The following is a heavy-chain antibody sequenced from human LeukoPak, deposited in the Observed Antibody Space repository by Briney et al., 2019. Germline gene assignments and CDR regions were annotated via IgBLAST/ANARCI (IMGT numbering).Heavy chain of an antibody. CDR2: INHSGST. Sequence: SETLSLTCAVYGGSFSGYYWSWIRQPPGKGLEWIGEINHSGSTNYNPSLKSRVTISVDTSKNQFSLKLSSATAADTAVYYCARERSPYYYDSSGYYRALAYWGQGTLVTVSS. V-gene: IGHV4-34*01. CDR1: GGSFSGYY. D-gene: IGHD3-22*01. CDR3: ARERSPYYYDSSGYYRALAY. J-gene: IGHJ4*02.